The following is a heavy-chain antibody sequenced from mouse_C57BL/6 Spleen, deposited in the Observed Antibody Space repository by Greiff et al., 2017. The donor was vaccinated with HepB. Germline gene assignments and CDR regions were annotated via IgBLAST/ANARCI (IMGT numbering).Heavy chain of an antibody. Sequence: QVQLQQPGAELVMPGASVKLSCKASGYTFTSYWMHWVKQRPGQGLEWIGEIDPSDSYTNYNQKFKGKSTLTVDKSSSTAYMQLSSLTSEDSAVYYCARGLRDGYSGWFAYWGQGTLVTVSA. CDR1: GYTFTSYW. CDR3: ARGLRDGYSGWFAY. V-gene: IGHV1-69*01. J-gene: IGHJ3*01. CDR2: IDPSDSYT. D-gene: IGHD2-3*01.